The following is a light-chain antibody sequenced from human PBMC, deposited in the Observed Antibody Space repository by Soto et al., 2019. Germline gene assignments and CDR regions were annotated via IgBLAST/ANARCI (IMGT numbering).Light chain of an antibody. V-gene: IGKV1-5*03. CDR1: QSISTW. CDR3: QQYHIYSGT. Sequence: DILMTQSPSFLSASVGDIVTITCRASQSISTWVAWYQQKPGKAPKLLIYKASTLKSGVPSRFSGSGSGTEFTLTINSLQPDDFATYYCQQYHIYSGTFGQGTKVDIK. J-gene: IGKJ1*01. CDR2: KAS.